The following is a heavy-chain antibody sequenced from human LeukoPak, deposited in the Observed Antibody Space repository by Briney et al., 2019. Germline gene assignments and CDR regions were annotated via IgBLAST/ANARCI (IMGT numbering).Heavy chain of an antibody. CDR2: ISGSGGST. J-gene: IGHJ4*02. D-gene: IGHD2-2*01. V-gene: IGHV3-23*01. CDR3: AKVDDRAHYIVVVPVAFDY. CDR1: GFTFSSYG. Sequence: QPGGSLRLSCAASGFTFSSYGMSWVRQAPGKGLEWVSAISGSGGSTYYADSVKGRFTISRDNSKNTLYLQMNSLRAEDTAVYYCAKVDDRAHYIVVVPVAFDYWGQGTLVTVSS.